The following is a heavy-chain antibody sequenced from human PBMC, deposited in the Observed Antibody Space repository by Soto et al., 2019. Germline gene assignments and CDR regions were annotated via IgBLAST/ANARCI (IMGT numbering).Heavy chain of an antibody. CDR3: AREYYDSSGYSIFDI. CDR1: GYSFTSYW. CDR2: IDPSDSYT. J-gene: IGHJ3*02. D-gene: IGHD3-22*01. V-gene: IGHV5-10-1*01. Sequence: PGESLKISCKGSGYSFTSYWISWVRQMPGKGLEWMGRIDPSDSYTNYSPSFQGHVTISADKSISTAYLQWGSLKASDTAMYYCAREYYDSSGYSIFDIWGQGTMVTVSS.